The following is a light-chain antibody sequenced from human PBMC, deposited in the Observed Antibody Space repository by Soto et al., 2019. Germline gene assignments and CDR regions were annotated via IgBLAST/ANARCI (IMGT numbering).Light chain of an antibody. CDR2: DAS. V-gene: IGKV3-20*01. Sequence: EIVLTQSPGTLSLSPGERATLSCRASQSVTSGFLAWYQQTPGQAPRLLIYDASSRATGIPDRFSGSGSGTDFTLTISRLEPEDFAVYYCQQYGNSPRTFCQGTKVEIK. J-gene: IGKJ1*01. CDR1: QSVTSGF. CDR3: QQYGNSPRT.